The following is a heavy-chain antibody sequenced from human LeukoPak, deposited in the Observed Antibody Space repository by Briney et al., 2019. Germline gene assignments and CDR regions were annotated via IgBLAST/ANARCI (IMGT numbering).Heavy chain of an antibody. J-gene: IGHJ4*02. CDR1: GDSISTSNSY. V-gene: IGHV4-39*01. Sequence: SETLSLTCTVSGDSISTSNSYWGWIRQPPGKGLEWIGSIYYSGNTYYNASLKSRVTISVDTSKNQFSLKLTSVTAADTAVYYCARGLNDSWTGENYWGKGTLVTVSS. CDR2: IYYSGNT. CDR3: ARGLNDSWTGENY. D-gene: IGHD3-3*01.